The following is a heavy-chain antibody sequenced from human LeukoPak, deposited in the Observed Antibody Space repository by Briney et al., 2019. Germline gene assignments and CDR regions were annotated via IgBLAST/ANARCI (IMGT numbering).Heavy chain of an antibody. CDR2: ISYDGSNK. D-gene: IGHD3-10*01. CDR3: AKGRTRGVRGVIVLVYFDY. J-gene: IGHJ4*02. Sequence: GGSLRLSCAASGFTFSSYGMHWVRQAPGKGLEWAAVISYDGSNKYYADSVKGRFTISRDNSKNTLYLQMNSLRAEDTAVYYCAKGRTRGVRGVIVLVYFDYWGQGALVTVSS. V-gene: IGHV3-30*18. CDR1: GFTFSSYG.